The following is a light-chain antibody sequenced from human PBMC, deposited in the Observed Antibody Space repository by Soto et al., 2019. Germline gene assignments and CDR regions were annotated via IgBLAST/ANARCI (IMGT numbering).Light chain of an antibody. CDR1: QNIGSW. V-gene: IGKV1-5*01. Sequence: DIQMTQSPSTLSASMGDRVTITCRASQNIGSWLAWYQQKPGKAPKLLIYDVSSLESGVPSRFSGSGSGTEFTLTISRLQPDDLATYYSQEYYPFSRTFGQGTKVEIK. CDR3: QEYYPFSRT. J-gene: IGKJ1*01. CDR2: DVS.